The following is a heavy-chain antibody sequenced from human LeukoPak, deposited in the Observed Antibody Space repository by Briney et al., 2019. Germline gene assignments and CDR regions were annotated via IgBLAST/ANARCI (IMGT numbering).Heavy chain of an antibody. CDR1: GFNFNDYA. V-gene: IGHV3-23*01. J-gene: IGHJ4*02. Sequence: GRSLRLSCAASGFNFNDYAMTWVRQAPGKGLEWVSGITGGSGNRDYGDSVKGRFTISRDNAKNSLYLQMNYLGAEDTAVYFCADPGVAYWGQGTLVTVSS. CDR3: ADPGVAY. CDR2: ITGGSGNR. D-gene: IGHD2-8*01.